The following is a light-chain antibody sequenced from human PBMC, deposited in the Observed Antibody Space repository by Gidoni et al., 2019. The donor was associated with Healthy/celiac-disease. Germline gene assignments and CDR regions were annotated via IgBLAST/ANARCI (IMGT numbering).Light chain of an antibody. V-gene: IGLV3-19*01. J-gene: IGLJ2*01. CDR1: SLRSYY. CDR3: NSRDSSGNHVV. CDR2: GKN. Sequence: SSELTQDPAVSLALGQTVRITCQGDSLRSYYASWYQQKPGQAPVLVIYGKNNRPSGIPDRFAGSSSGNTASLTITGAQAEDEADYDCNSRDSSGNHVVFGGGTKLTVL.